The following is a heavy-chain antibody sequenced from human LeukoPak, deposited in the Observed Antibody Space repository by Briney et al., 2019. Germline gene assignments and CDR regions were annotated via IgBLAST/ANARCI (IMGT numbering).Heavy chain of an antibody. CDR2: INHSGGT. Sequence: PSETLSPTCAVYGGSFSGYYWSWIRQSPGKGLEWIGEINHSGGTNYNPSLKSRVTISVDTSKNQLSLKLSSVTAADTAVYYCARRGSSWTVSTYYFDYWGQGTLVTVSS. D-gene: IGHD1-26*01. J-gene: IGHJ4*02. CDR1: GGSFSGYY. V-gene: IGHV4-34*01. CDR3: ARRGSSWTVSTYYFDY.